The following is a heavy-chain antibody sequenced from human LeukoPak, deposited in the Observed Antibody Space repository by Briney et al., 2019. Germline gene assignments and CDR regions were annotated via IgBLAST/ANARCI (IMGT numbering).Heavy chain of an antibody. V-gene: IGHV1-2*06. D-gene: IGHD3-3*01. CDR3: ARGGYDFVYYYYGMDV. CDR2: INPNSGGT. J-gene: IGHJ6*02. CDR1: GYPFPDYF. Sequence: ASVKVSCKASGYPFPDYFMHWVRQAPGQGLEWMGRINPNSGGTNYAQKFQGRVTMTRDTSISTAYMELSRLRSDDTAVYYCARGGYDFVYYYYGMDVWGQGTTVTVSS.